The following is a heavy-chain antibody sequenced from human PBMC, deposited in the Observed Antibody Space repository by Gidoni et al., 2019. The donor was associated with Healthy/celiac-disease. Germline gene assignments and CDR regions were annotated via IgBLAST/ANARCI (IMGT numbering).Heavy chain of an antibody. V-gene: IGHV3-33*01. CDR3: ARGPFLRGVTTGWDY. J-gene: IGHJ4*02. CDR2: IWYDGSNK. D-gene: IGHD4-17*01. Sequence: HRVRQAPGKGLEWVAVIWYDGSNKYYADSVKGRFTISRDNSKNTLYLQMNSLRAEDTAVYYCARGPFLRGVTTGWDYWGQGTLVTVSS.